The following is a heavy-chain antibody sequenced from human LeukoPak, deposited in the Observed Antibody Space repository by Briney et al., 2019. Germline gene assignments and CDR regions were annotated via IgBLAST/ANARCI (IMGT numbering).Heavy chain of an antibody. CDR1: GGSISSSSYY. CDR2: IYCSGST. D-gene: IGHD6-19*01. CDR3: ARQRLAVAGTWYFDL. J-gene: IGHJ2*01. Sequence: SETLSLTCTVSGGSISSSSYYWGWIRQPPGKGLEWIGSIYCSGSTYYNPSLKSRVTISVDTSKNQFSLKLSSVTAADTAVYYCARQRLAVAGTWYFDLWGRGTLVTVSS. V-gene: IGHV4-39*01.